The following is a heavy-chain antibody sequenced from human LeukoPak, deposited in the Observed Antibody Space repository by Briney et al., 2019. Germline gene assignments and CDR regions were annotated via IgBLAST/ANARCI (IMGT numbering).Heavy chain of an antibody. CDR3: ARDVPAYYYDSSGYTDAFDI. D-gene: IGHD3-22*01. V-gene: IGHV3-33*01. J-gene: IGHJ3*02. CDR1: GFTFSSYG. CDR2: TWYDGSNK. Sequence: PGRSLRLSCAASGFTFSSYGMHWVRQAPGKGLEWVAVTWYDGSNKYYADSVKGRFTISRDNSKNTLYLQMNSLRAEDTAVYYCARDVPAYYYDSSGYTDAFDIWGQGTMVTVS.